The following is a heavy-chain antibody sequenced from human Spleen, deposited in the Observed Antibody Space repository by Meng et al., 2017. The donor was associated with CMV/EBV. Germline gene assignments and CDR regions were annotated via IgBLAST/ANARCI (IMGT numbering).Heavy chain of an antibody. CDR3: ARRKDIVSSRKSNNWFDP. J-gene: IGHJ5*02. Sequence: YVFTKFHIHWVRQAPGQGLEWIGWLSPSTSDTGLAQKFQGRVTFTRNSSINTAYMELSSLKFEDTALYYCARRKDIVSSRKSNNWFDPWGQGTLVTVSS. CDR2: LSPSTSDT. V-gene: IGHV1-8*03. CDR1: YVFTKFH. D-gene: IGHD6-13*01.